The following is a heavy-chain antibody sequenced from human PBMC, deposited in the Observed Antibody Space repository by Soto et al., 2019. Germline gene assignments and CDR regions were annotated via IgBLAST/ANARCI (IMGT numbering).Heavy chain of an antibody. CDR3: ASARYNTYYYDSSGSQVNAFDI. J-gene: IGHJ3*02. Sequence: SGGTFSSYAISWVRQAPGQGLEWMGGIIPIFGTANYAQKFQGRVTITADESTSTAYMELSSLRSEDTAVYYCASARYNTYYYDSSGSQVNAFDIWGQGTMVTVSS. D-gene: IGHD3-22*01. CDR1: GGTFSSYA. CDR2: IIPIFGTA. V-gene: IGHV1-69*01.